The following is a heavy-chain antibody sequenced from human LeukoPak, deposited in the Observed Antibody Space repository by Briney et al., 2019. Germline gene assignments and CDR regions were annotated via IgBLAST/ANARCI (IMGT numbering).Heavy chain of an antibody. CDR3: AREEWPSGY. CDR2: IIPIFGTA. V-gene: IGHV1-69*13. Sequence: GASVKVSCKASGYTFTGYYMHWVRQAPGQGLEWMGRIIPIFGTANYAQKFQGRVTITADESTSTAYMELRSLRSDDTAVYYCAREEWPSGYWGQGTLVTVSS. J-gene: IGHJ4*02. CDR1: GYTFTGYY. D-gene: IGHD3-3*01.